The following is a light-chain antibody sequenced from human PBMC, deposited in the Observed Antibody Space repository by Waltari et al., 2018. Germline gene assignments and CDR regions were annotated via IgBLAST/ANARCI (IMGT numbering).Light chain of an antibody. CDR3: QQSSERPVT. CDR1: RAIASH. Sequence: EIVMTQSPATLSVSPGGGATLSCRASRAIASHVAWYQQRPGQPLRLLIFDASTRATGIPERFSGSWSGPEFTLTISSLQSEDSAVYFCQQSSERPVTFGGGTKVEIK. V-gene: IGKV3-15*01. J-gene: IGKJ4*01. CDR2: DAS.